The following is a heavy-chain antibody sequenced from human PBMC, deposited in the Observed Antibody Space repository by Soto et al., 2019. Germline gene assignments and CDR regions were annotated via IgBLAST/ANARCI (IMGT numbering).Heavy chain of an antibody. D-gene: IGHD6-19*01. V-gene: IGHV4-39*01. Sequence: SETLSLTCTVSGGSISSSSYYWGWIRQPPGKGLEWIGSIYYSGSTYYNPSLKSRVTISVDTSKNQFSLKLSSVTAADTAVYYCATVAGNYYYGMDVWGQGTTVT. CDR1: GGSISSSSYY. J-gene: IGHJ6*02. CDR2: IYYSGST. CDR3: ATVAGNYYYGMDV.